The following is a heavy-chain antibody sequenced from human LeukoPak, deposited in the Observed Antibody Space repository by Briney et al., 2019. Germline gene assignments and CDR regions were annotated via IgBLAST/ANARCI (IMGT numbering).Heavy chain of an antibody. J-gene: IGHJ4*02. Sequence: GGSLRLSCAASGFTFSSYAMSWVRQAPGKGLEWVSAISGSGGSTYYADSVKGRFTISRDNSKNTLYLQMNSLRAEDTAVYYCAKIGYCRSTSCRHYYFDYWGQGTLVTVSS. CDR1: GFTFSSYA. D-gene: IGHD2-2*01. CDR3: AKIGYCRSTSCRHYYFDY. CDR2: ISGSGGST. V-gene: IGHV3-23*01.